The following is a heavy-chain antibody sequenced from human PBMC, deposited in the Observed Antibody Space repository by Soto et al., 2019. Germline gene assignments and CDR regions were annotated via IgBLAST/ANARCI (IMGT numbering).Heavy chain of an antibody. CDR2: ISYDGSNK. CDR1: GFTFSSYG. J-gene: IGHJ4*02. CDR3: AKDGGYSSSWSDY. D-gene: IGHD6-13*01. V-gene: IGHV3-30*18. Sequence: PGGSLRLSCAASGFTFSSYGMHWVRQAPGKGLEWVAVISYDGSNKYYADSVKGRFTISRDNSKNTLYLQMNSLRAEDTAVYYCAKDGGYSSSWSDYWGPGTLVTVSS.